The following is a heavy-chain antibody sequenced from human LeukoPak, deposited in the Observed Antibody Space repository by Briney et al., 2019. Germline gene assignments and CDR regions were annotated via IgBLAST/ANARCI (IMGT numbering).Heavy chain of an antibody. J-gene: IGHJ4*02. D-gene: IGHD4-11*01. CDR3: ASDDHNNYVGGPFDY. Sequence: SETLSLTCAVSGGSISSGGYSWSWIRQPPGKGLEWIGYIYHSGSTYYNPSLKSRVTISVDTSKNQFSLKLSSVTAADTAVYYCASDDHNNYVGGPFDYWGQGTLVTVSS. V-gene: IGHV4-30-2*01. CDR2: IYHSGST. CDR1: GGSISSGGYS.